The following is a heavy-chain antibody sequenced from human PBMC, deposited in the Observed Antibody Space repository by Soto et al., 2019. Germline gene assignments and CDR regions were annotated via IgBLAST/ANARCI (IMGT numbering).Heavy chain of an antibody. J-gene: IGHJ4*02. V-gene: IGHV4-4*02. Sequence: QVQLQESGPGLVKPSGTLSLTCAVSGGSISSSNWWRWVRQPPGKGLEWIGEIYHSGSTNYNPSLKSRVTISVDKSKFQFSLQLSSVTAANTAVYSCAALTGGDYLPDGFDYWGQGSLVTVSS. D-gene: IGHD4-17*01. CDR3: AALTGGDYLPDGFDY. CDR2: IYHSGST. CDR1: GGSISSSNW.